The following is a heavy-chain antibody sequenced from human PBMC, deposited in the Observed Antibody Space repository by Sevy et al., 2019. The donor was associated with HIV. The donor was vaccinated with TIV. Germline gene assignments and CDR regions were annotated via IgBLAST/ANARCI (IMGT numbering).Heavy chain of an antibody. V-gene: IGHV2-5*02. J-gene: IGHJ3*02. CDR1: GFSLSTSGVG. Sequence: SGPTLVNPTQTLMLTCTFSGFSLSTSGVGVGWIRQPPGKALEWLALIYWDDDKRYSPSLKSRLAITKDTSKNEVVPKMTNMDAVDTATYYCTHLAYYYDSGTYGGEAFDTWGQGTMVTVSS. CDR2: IYWDDDK. CDR3: THLAYYYDSGTYGGEAFDT. D-gene: IGHD3-10*01.